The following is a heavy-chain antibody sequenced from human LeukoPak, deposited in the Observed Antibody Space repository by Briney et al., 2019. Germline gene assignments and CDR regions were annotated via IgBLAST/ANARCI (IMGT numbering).Heavy chain of an antibody. J-gene: IGHJ4*02. CDR2: TYYRSKWYN. CDR1: GDSVSSYTAG. D-gene: IGHD3-10*01. CDR3: ARGGSGSYPPRTLDY. Sequence: SQTLSLTCAISGDSVSSYTAGWNWIRQSPSRGLEWLGRTYYRSKWYNDYAVSVKSRITINPDTSKNQFSLQLNSVTPEDTAVYYCARGGSGSYPPRTLDYWGQGTLVTVSS. V-gene: IGHV6-1*01.